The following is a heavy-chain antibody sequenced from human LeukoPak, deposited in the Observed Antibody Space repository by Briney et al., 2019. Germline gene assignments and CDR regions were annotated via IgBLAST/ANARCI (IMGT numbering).Heavy chain of an antibody. CDR2: ISSSSSYI. CDR3: ARYSSSYASAFDI. Sequence: GGSLRLSCAASGFTFSSYSMNWVRQAPGKGLEWVSSISSSSSYIYYADSVKGRFTISRDNAKNSLYLQMNSLRAEDTAVYEXARYSSSYASAFDIWGQGTMVTVSS. V-gene: IGHV3-21*01. J-gene: IGHJ3*02. D-gene: IGHD6-13*01. CDR1: GFTFSSYS.